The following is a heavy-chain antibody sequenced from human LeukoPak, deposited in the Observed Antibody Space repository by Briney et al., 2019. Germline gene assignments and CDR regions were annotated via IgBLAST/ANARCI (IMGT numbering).Heavy chain of an antibody. J-gene: IGHJ4*02. CDR1: GFSFSNHY. CDR3: ARGIPGIVGATSGWDYFDY. Sequence: GGSLRLSCTASGFSFSNHYMRWIRQAPGKGLEWVANINEDGSNKWHLGSVKGRFTVSRDNSKNTLYLQMNSLRAEDTAVYYCARGIPGIVGATSGWDYFDYWGQGTLVTVSS. V-gene: IGHV3-7*01. D-gene: IGHD1-26*01. CDR2: INEDGSNK.